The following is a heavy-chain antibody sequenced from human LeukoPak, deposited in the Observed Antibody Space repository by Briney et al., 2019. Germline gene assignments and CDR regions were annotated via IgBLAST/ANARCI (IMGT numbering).Heavy chain of an antibody. CDR2: ISGNAGST. V-gene: IGHV3-23*01. J-gene: IGHJ4*02. CDR3: AKDGLQSSEWLPPLNY. D-gene: IGHD3-3*01. CDR1: GFTLSSYA. Sequence: PGGSLRLSCAASGFTLSSYAMSWVRQAPGKGLEWVSLISGNAGSTYYADSVKGRFTISRDITKNTLYLQMNSLRAEDTATYYYAKDGLQSSEWLPPLNYWGQGTLVTVSS.